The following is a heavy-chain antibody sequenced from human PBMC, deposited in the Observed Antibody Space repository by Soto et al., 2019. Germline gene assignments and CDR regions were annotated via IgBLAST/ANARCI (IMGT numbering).Heavy chain of an antibody. J-gene: IGHJ4*02. CDR2: ITASGDT. V-gene: IGHV3-23*01. Sequence: EVQLLESGGGLVQPGGSLRLSCAASGFTLTNYVMSWVRQAPGKGLEWVSSITASGDTYYRESVEGRFTVSRDSSKNTLSLQMSGLAAGDSGLYFCTVEREHWGQGTLVTVSS. D-gene: IGHD1-1*01. CDR1: GFTLTNYV. CDR3: TVEREH.